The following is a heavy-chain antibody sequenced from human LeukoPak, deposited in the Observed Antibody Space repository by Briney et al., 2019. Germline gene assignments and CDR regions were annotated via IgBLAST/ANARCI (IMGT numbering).Heavy chain of an antibody. CDR2: INPSGGST. J-gene: IGHJ3*02. V-gene: IGHV1-46*01. Sequence: GASVKVSFKSSVYTFTSYYMHWVRQAPGQGLEWIGIINPSGGSTSYAQKFQGRVTMTRDTSTSTVYMELSSLRSEDTAVYYCASLDPGDAFDIWGQGTMVTVSS. CDR1: VYTFTSYY. CDR3: ASLDPGDAFDI.